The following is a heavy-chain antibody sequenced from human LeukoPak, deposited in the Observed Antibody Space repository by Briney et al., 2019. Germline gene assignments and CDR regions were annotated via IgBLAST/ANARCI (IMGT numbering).Heavy chain of an antibody. D-gene: IGHD1-1*01. V-gene: IGHV3-21*01. CDR1: GFTFSSYS. CDR2: ISSSSSYI. Sequence: PGGSLRLSCAASGFTFSSYSINWVRQAPGKGLEWVSSISSSSSYIYYADSVKGRFTISRDNAKNSLYLQMNSLRAEDTAVYYCARGLVRNDANWGQGTLATVSS. CDR3: ARGLVRNDAN. J-gene: IGHJ4*02.